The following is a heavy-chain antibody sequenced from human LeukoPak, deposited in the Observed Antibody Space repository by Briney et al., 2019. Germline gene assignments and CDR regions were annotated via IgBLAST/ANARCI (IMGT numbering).Heavy chain of an antibody. J-gene: IGHJ5*02. D-gene: IGHD2-2*02. CDR2: ISSGGST. CDR3: AREYRHFYCSSTSCYSSSWFDP. CDR1: GFTVSSNY. Sequence: GGSLRLSCAASGFTVSSNYMSWVRQAPGKGLEWVSVISSGGSTYYADSVKGRFTISRDNSKNTLYLQMNNLRAEDTAVYYCAREYRHFYCSSTSCYSSSWFDPWGQGTLVTVSS. V-gene: IGHV3-53*01.